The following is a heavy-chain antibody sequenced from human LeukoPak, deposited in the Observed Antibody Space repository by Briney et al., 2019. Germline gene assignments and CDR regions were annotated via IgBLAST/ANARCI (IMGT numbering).Heavy chain of an antibody. CDR1: GFTFSSYT. CDR3: APVGATTAFDY. Sequence: PGGSLRLSCAASGFTFSSYTMNWVRQAPGKGLEWVSSISTSSSYIYYADSVKGRFTISRDNAKNSLYLQMNSLRAEDTAVYYCAPVGATTAFDYWGQGTLVTVSS. CDR2: ISTSSSYI. V-gene: IGHV3-21*01. J-gene: IGHJ4*02. D-gene: IGHD1-26*01.